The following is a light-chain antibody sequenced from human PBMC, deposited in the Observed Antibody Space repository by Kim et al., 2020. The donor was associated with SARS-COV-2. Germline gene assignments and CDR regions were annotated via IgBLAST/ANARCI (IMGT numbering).Light chain of an antibody. CDR1: QSVSSSY. V-gene: IGKV3-20*01. Sequence: LAPGGRATLSCRASQSVSSSYLAWYQQKPGQAPRLLIYGASSRATGIPDRFSGSGSGTDFTLTISRLEPEDFAVYYCQQYGSSSYTFGQGTKLEI. CDR2: GAS. CDR3: QQYGSSSYT. J-gene: IGKJ2*01.